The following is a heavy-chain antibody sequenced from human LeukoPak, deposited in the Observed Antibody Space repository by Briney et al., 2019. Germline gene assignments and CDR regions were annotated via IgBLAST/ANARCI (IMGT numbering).Heavy chain of an antibody. J-gene: IGHJ4*02. V-gene: IGHV1-3*01. Sequence: ASVKVSCKASGYTFTSYAMHWVRQAPGQRLEWMGWINAGNGNTKYSQKFQGRVTITRDTSASTAYMELSSLRSEDTAVYYCARDMVRGVKTFDYWGQGTLVTVSS. CDR3: ARDMVRGVKTFDY. D-gene: IGHD3-10*01. CDR1: GYTFTSYA. CDR2: INAGNGNT.